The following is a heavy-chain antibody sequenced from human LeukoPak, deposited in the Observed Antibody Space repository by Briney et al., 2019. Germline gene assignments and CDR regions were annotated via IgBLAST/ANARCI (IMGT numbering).Heavy chain of an antibody. Sequence: ASVKVSCKASGGTFSSYAISWVRQAPGQGLEWMGIINPSGGSTSYAQKFQGRVTMTRDTSTSTVYMELSSLRSEDTAVYYCASEGGGSGDYWGQGTLVTVSS. V-gene: IGHV1-46*01. D-gene: IGHD1-26*01. CDR2: INPSGGST. CDR1: GGTFSSYA. J-gene: IGHJ4*02. CDR3: ASEGGGSGDY.